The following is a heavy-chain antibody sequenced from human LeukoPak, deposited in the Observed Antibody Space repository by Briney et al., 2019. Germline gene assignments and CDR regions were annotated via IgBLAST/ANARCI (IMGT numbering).Heavy chain of an antibody. CDR2: IYYSGST. J-gene: IGHJ4*02. Sequence: SETLSLTCTVSGGSISSGGYYWSWIRQHPGKGLEWIRYIYYSGSTYYNPSLKSRVTISVDTSKNQFSLKLSSVTAADTAVYYCARVGSGSYYNLFDYWGQGTLVTVSS. D-gene: IGHD3-10*01. V-gene: IGHV4-31*03. CDR3: ARVGSGSYYNLFDY. CDR1: GGSISSGGYY.